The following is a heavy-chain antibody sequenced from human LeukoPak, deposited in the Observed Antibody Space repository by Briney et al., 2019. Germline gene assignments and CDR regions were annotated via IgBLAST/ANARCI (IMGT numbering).Heavy chain of an antibody. J-gene: IGHJ4*02. D-gene: IGHD2-2*01. CDR3: AGGPIGFCSSSSCRFDN. CDR1: GDSISSYY. CDR2: IYYSGRI. Sequence: TSETLSLTCTVSGDSISSYYWSWIRQPPGKGLEWIAYIYYSGRINYNPSLKSRVTISVDTSKNEFSLKVTSVTAADTAVYYCAGGPIGFCSSSSCRFDNWGQGTLVTVSS. V-gene: IGHV4-59*08.